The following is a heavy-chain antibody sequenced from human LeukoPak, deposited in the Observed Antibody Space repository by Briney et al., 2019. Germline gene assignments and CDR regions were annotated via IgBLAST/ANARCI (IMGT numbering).Heavy chain of an antibody. J-gene: IGHJ4*02. D-gene: IGHD3-10*01. CDR2: INHSGST. CDR1: GGSFSGYN. V-gene: IGHV4-34*01. Sequence: PSETLSLTCAVYGGSFSGYNWSWLRQPPGKGLEWIGEINHSGSTNYNPSLKSRVTISVDTSKNQFSLKLSSVTAADTAVYYCARNQRAMVRGALDYWGQGTLVTVSS. CDR3: ARNQRAMVRGALDY.